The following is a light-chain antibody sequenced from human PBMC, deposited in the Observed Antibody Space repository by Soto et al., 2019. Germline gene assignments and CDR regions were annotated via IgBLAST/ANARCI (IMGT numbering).Light chain of an antibody. CDR1: SSDVGGSGL. J-gene: IGLJ2*01. V-gene: IGLV2-23*01. CDR3: CSYAGRSTWDVV. Sequence: QSALSQPRSVSGSPGQSVTISCTGTSSDVGGSGLVSWYQFHPGKAPKLLIFEGFKRPSGVSNRFSGSKSGSTASLTISGLQADDEADYYCCSYAGRSTWDVVFGGGTKVTVL. CDR2: EGF.